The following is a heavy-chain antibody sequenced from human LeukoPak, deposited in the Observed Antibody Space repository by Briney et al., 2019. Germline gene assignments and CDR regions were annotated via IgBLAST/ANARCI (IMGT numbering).Heavy chain of an antibody. D-gene: IGHD4-11*01. V-gene: IGHV4-30-2*01. CDR3: ARVGRDYSNYGWSDY. J-gene: IGHJ4*02. CDR2: IYHSGST. CDR1: GGSISSGGYS. Sequence: SQTLSLTCAVSGGSISSGGYSWSWIRQPPGKGLEWIGYIYHSGSTNYNPSLKSRVTISVDTSKNQFSLKLSSVTAADTAVYYCARVGRDYSNYGWSDYWGQGTLVTVSS.